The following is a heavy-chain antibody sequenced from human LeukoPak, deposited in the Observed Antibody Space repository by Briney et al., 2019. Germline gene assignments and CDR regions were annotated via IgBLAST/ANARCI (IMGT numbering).Heavy chain of an antibody. CDR3: ARQVYAGNWFDP. D-gene: IGHD2-8*01. CDR2: IYTSGST. CDR1: GGSISSGSYY. V-gene: IGHV4-61*02. J-gene: IGHJ5*02. Sequence: TLSPTCTVSGGSISSGSYYWSWIRQPAGKGLEWIGRIYTSGSTNYNPSLKSRVTISVDTSKNQFSLKLSSVTAADTAVYYCARQVYAGNWFDPWGQGTLVTVSS.